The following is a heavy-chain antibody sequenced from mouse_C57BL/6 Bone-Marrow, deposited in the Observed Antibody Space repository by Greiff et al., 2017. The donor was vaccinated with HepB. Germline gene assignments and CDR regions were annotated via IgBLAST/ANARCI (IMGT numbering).Heavy chain of an antibody. D-gene: IGHD1-1*01. J-gene: IGHJ4*01. CDR3: AIFGTTVVVHYYAMDY. CDR1: GYAFTNYL. V-gene: IGHV1-54*01. CDR2: INPGSGGT. Sequence: VQLQQSGAELVRPGTSVKVSCKASGYAFTNYLIEWVKQRPGQGLEWIGVINPGSGGTNYNEKFKGKATLTADTSSSTAYMQLSRLTSEDSAVYVCAIFGTTVVVHYYAMDYWGQGTSVTVSS.